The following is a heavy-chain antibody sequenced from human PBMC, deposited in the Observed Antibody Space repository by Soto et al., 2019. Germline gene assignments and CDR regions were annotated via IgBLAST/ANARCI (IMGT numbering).Heavy chain of an antibody. CDR1: GGTFSSYA. Sequence: QVQLVQSGAEVKKPGSSVKVSCKASGGTFSSYAISWVRQAPGQGLEWMGGIIPIFGTANYAQKFQGSVTITADESTSTAYMELSRLRSEETAVYYCARGGPGGTTSYYWGQGTLVTVSS. CDR3: ARGGPGGTTSYY. CDR2: IIPIFGTA. V-gene: IGHV1-69*01. D-gene: IGHD2-8*02. J-gene: IGHJ4*02.